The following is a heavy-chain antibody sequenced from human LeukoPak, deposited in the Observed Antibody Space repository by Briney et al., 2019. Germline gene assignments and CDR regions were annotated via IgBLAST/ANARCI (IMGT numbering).Heavy chain of an antibody. CDR1: GYTFTGYY. Sequence: ASVKLSCKASGYTFTGYYMHWVRQAPGQGLEWMGWINPNSGDTNCAQNFQGRVSMTRVTSISTAYLDLSGLRSDDTALYYCARGLGWDSGTYLGAWGQGTLVTVSS. V-gene: IGHV1-2*02. CDR2: INPNSGDT. CDR3: ARGLGWDSGTYLGA. J-gene: IGHJ5*02. D-gene: IGHD1-26*01.